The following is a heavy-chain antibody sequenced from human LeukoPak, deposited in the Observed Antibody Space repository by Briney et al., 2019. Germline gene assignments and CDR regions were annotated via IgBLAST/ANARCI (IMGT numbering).Heavy chain of an antibody. CDR3: ARDSEEGASWYSQTYYYYYYYMDV. D-gene: IGHD6-13*01. V-gene: IGHV3-66*01. Sequence: PGGSLRLSCAASGFTFSSYWMSWVRQAPGEGLEWVSVIYSGGTTYYADSVKGRFTISRDNSKNTLYLQMNSLRAEDTAVYYCARDSEEGASWYSQTYYYYYYYMDVWGKGTTVTVSS. CDR2: IYSGGTT. J-gene: IGHJ6*03. CDR1: GFTFSSYW.